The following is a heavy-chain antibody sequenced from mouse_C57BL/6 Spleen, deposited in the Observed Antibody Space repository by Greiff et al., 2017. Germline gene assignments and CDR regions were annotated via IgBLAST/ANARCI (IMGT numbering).Heavy chain of an antibody. D-gene: IGHD1-1*01. CDR1: DSAVFPIAY. Sequence: VQLQQSGSELRSPGSSVKLSCKDFDSAVFPIAYMSWVRQKPGHGFEWIGGILPSIGRTIYGEKFEDKATLDADTLSNTAYLEPNSLTSEDSAIYYCARTPDYCGSSGDWYFDVWGTGTTVTVSS. CDR2: ILPSIGRT. V-gene: IGHV15-2*01. J-gene: IGHJ1*03. CDR3: ARTPDYCGSSGDWYFDV.